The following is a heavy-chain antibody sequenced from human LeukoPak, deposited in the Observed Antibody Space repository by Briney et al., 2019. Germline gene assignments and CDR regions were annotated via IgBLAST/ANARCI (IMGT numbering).Heavy chain of an antibody. CDR3: ARSLFDIVVVPAAIPFDY. V-gene: IGHV1-2*02. CDR1: GYIFTGYY. CDR2: INPNSGGT. J-gene: IGHJ4*02. Sequence: ASVKVSCKASGYIFTGYYMHWVRQAPGQGLEWMGWINPNSGGTNYAQKFQGRVTMTRDTSISTAYMELSRLTSDDTAVYYCARSLFDIVVVPAAIPFDYWGQGTLVTVSS. D-gene: IGHD2-2*02.